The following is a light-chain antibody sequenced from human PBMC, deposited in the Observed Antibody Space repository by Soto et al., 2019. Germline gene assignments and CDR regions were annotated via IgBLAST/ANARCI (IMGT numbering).Light chain of an antibody. J-gene: IGKJ1*01. CDR2: GAS. CDR3: QQSYSTPQT. Sequence: DNQMTQSPSSLSASAGDRVTITCRASQSISNYLNWYQQQPGKAPKLLIYGASSLQSGVPSTFSGSGSGTDFTLTISSLQPEDFATYHCQQSYSTPQTFGQGTKVDIK. V-gene: IGKV1-39*01. CDR1: QSISNY.